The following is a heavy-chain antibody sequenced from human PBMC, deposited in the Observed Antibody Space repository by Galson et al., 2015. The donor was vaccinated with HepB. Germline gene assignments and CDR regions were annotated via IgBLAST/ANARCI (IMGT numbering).Heavy chain of an antibody. V-gene: IGHV1-3*01. J-gene: IGHJ4*02. CDR2: INAGNGNT. Sequence: SVKVSCKASGYTFTSYAMHWVRQAPGQRLEWMGWINAGNGNTKYSQKFQGRVTITRDTSASTAYMELSSLRSEDTAVYYCARTPWRDSSGYFPPHYWGQGTLVTVSS. CDR3: ARTPWRDSSGYFPPHY. D-gene: IGHD3-22*01. CDR1: GYTFTSYA.